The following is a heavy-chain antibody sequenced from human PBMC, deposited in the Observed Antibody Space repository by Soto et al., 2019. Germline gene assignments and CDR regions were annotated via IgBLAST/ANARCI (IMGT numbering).Heavy chain of an antibody. V-gene: IGHV1-2*04. CDR1: GYTFTGYY. CDR3: ARDCSGGSCSRSGAQAGFDY. CDR2: INPNSGGT. D-gene: IGHD2-15*01. J-gene: IGHJ4*02. Sequence: ASVKVSCKASGYTFTGYYMHWVRQAPGQGLEWMGWINPNSGGTNYAQKFQGWVTMSRDTSISTAYMELSRLRSDDTAVYYCARDCSGGSCSRSGAQAGFDYWGQGTLVTVSS.